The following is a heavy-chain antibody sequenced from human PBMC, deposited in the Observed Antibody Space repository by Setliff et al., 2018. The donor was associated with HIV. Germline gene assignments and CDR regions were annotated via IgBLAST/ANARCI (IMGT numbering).Heavy chain of an antibody. Sequence: ASVKVSCKASGYTFTSYYIHWVRQAPGQGLEWMGRINPSGGSTSYAQKFQGRVTMTRDTSASTAYMELSSLRSEDTAMYYCANGYGYLDDWGQGTLVTVSS. V-gene: IGHV1-46*01. CDR3: ANGYGYLDD. J-gene: IGHJ4*02. D-gene: IGHD6-13*01. CDR2: INPSGGST. CDR1: GYTFTSYY.